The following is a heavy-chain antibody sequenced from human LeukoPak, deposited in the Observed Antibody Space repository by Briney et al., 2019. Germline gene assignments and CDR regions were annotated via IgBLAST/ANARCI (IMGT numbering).Heavy chain of an antibody. CDR2: ISNDGSNK. D-gene: IGHD3-16*02. CDR3: AREGLGPLIGGLWVPYRREYYFDY. J-gene: IGHJ4*02. CDR1: GFTFSSYA. V-gene: IGHV3-30-3*01. Sequence: GRSLRLSCAASGFTFSSYAMHWVRQAPGKGLEWVAVISNDGSNKYYADSVNGRFTISRDNSKNTLYVQMNSLRAEDTAVYYCAREGLGPLIGGLWVPYRREYYFDYWGQGTLVTVSS.